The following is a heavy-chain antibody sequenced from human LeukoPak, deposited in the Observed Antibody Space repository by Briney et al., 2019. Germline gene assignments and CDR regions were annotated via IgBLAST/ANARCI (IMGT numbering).Heavy chain of an antibody. V-gene: IGHV5-51*01. J-gene: IGHJ4*02. Sequence: GESLKISCKGSGYSFTNFWIGWVRQMPGKGLEWMGIIHPGDSDTRYSPSFQGQVTISADKSISTAYLQWNSLKASDTAMYYCAREESGSYHDFDYWGQGTLVTVSS. CDR2: IHPGDSDT. D-gene: IGHD1-26*01. CDR1: GYSFTNFW. CDR3: AREESGSYHDFDY.